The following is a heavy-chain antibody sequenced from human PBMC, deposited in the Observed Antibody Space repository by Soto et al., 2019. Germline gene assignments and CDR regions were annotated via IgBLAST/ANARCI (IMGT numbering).Heavy chain of an antibody. CDR3: ARVALPADDYYGSGSYFSWFDP. CDR2: INSDGSST. Sequence: GGSLRLSCAASGFTFSSYWMHWVRQAPGKGLVWVSRINSDGSSTSYADSVKGRFTISRDNAKNTLYLQMNSLRAEDTAVYYCARVALPADDYYGSGSYFSWFDPWGQGTLVTVSS. D-gene: IGHD3-10*01. V-gene: IGHV3-74*01. J-gene: IGHJ5*02. CDR1: GFTFSSYW.